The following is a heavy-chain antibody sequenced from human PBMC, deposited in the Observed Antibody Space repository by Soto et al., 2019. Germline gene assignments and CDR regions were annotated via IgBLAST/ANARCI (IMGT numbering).Heavy chain of an antibody. D-gene: IGHD1-20*01. Sequence: PSETLSLTCAVSGGSISTSNWWSWVRQPPGKGLEWIGEVYHSGSTNYNPSFKSRVAMSVDKSKNQFSLKLNSVTAADTALYYCARTSISGTRFDYWGQGSLVTVS. CDR1: GGSISTSNW. CDR2: VYHSGST. J-gene: IGHJ4*02. V-gene: IGHV4-4*02. CDR3: ARTSISGTRFDY.